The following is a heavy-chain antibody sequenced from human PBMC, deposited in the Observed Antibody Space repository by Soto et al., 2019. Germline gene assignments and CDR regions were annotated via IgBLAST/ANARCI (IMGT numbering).Heavy chain of an antibody. V-gene: IGHV1-3*01. J-gene: IGHJ6*02. CDR3: ARGKGMEENYYYYGLDI. Sequence: ASVKVSCKASGYTFTTHAMHWERQAPGQSLEWMGWINGGTGQTKHSQRFQGRVNITRDTSASTAYMELSSLRSEDTAVYYCARGKGMEENYYYYGLDIWGQGTTVTVYS. D-gene: IGHD1-1*01. CDR1: GYTFTTHA. CDR2: INGGTGQT.